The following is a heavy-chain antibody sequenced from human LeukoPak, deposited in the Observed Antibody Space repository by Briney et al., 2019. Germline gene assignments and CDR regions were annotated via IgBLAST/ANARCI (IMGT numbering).Heavy chain of an antibody. D-gene: IGHD4/OR15-4a*01. CDR3: RIKGASFDY. V-gene: IGHV4-34*01. J-gene: IGHJ4*02. CDR2: INHSGST. CDR1: GWSFSGYY. Sequence: MTSETLSLTCAVYGWSFSGYYWSWIRQPPGKGLEWIGEINHSGSTNYNPSLKSRVTISVDTSKNQFSLKPSSVTAADTAVYYCRIKGASFDYWGQGTLVTVSS.